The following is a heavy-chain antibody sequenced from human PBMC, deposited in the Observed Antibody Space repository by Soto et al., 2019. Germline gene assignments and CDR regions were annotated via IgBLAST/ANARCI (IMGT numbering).Heavy chain of an antibody. V-gene: IGHV6-1*01. CDR2: TYYRSRWYN. CDR1: GDSVSSNSAA. J-gene: IGHJ6*02. Sequence: SQTLSLTCAISGDSVSSNSAAWIWIRRSPSRGLEWLGRTYYRSRWYNEYAASVKSRITLNPDTSKNQISLQLNSVTPEDTAVYYCARACLEWLFNNPYGKDVWSQGTTVTVSS. CDR3: ARACLEWLFNNPYGKDV. D-gene: IGHD3-3*02.